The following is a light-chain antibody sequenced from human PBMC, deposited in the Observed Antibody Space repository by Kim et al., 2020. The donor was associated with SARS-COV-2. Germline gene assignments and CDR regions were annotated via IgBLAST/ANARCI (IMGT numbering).Light chain of an antibody. J-gene: IGLJ1*01. CDR1: SSDVGGYNY. Sequence: QSALTQPASVSGSPGQSITISCTGTSSDVGGYNYVSWYQQHPGKAPKLMIYDVSNRPSGVSNRFSGSKSGNTASLTISGLQAEDEADYYCSSYTSSTTYGFGTGTKVTV. CDR3: SSYTSSTTYG. CDR2: DVS. V-gene: IGLV2-14*03.